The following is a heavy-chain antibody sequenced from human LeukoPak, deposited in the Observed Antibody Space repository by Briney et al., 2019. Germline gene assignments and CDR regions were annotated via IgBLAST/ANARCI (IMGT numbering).Heavy chain of an antibody. CDR1: GFTFSSYA. D-gene: IGHD1-1*01. Sequence: GGSLRLSCAASGFTFSSYAMSWVRQAPGKGLEWVSAISGSGGSTYYADSVKGRFTISRDNSKNTLYLQMNSLRAEDTAVYHCAKVYNWNVWGRFDYWGQGTLVTVSS. CDR3: AKVYNWNVWGRFDY. V-gene: IGHV3-23*01. J-gene: IGHJ4*02. CDR2: ISGSGGST.